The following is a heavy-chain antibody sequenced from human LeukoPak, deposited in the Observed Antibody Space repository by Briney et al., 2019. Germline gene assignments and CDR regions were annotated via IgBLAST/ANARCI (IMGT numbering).Heavy chain of an antibody. CDR2: ISGSGSGGST. Sequence: GGSLRLSCAASGFTFSSSAMSWVRQAPGKGLEWVSSISGSGSGGSTYYADSVKGRFTISRDNSKNTLYLQMNSLRAEDTAVYYCARAELLSLDYWGQGTLVTVSS. V-gene: IGHV3-23*01. CDR3: ARAELLSLDY. D-gene: IGHD2-21*02. CDR1: GFTFSSSA. J-gene: IGHJ4*02.